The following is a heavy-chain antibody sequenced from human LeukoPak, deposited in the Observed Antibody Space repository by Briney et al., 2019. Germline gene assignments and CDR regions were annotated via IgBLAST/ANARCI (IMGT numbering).Heavy chain of an antibody. CDR2: IYSSGST. CDR3: ARVTTVTTGPDY. D-gene: IGHD4-11*01. J-gene: IGHJ4*02. Sequence: PSETLSLTCTVSGASISSYYWSWIRQPAGKGLEWIGRIYSSGSTYYNPSLKSRVTVSVDTSKNQFSLKLSSVTAADTAIYYCARVTTVTTGPDYWGQGTLVSVSS. CDR1: GASISSYY. V-gene: IGHV4-4*07.